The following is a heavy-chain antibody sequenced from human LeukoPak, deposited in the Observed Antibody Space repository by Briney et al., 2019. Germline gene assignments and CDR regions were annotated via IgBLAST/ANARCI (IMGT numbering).Heavy chain of an antibody. J-gene: IGHJ3*02. D-gene: IGHD6-13*01. CDR3: AKALSSSYPDAFDI. CDR2: IGGGGAST. Sequence: GGSLRLSCAASGFTVSNNYMSWVRQAPGKGLEWVSGIGGGGASTYYADSVKGRFTISRDNSKNTLYLQMNSLRAEDTAVYYCAKALSSSYPDAFDIWGQGTMVTVSS. CDR1: GFTVSNNY. V-gene: IGHV3-23*01.